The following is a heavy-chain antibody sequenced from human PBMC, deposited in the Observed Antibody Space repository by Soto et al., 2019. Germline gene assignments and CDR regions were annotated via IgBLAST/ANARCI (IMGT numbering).Heavy chain of an antibody. Sequence: PGGSLRLSCAASGFTFSGYGMHWVRQSPGKGLEWVAVIWYDGTNKYYADSVKGRLTISRDNSKNTLYLQMNSLRADDTAVYYCARDILYYDGSSGVPDSWGQGTQVTVSS. V-gene: IGHV3-33*01. CDR3: ARDILYYDGSSGVPDS. CDR1: GFTFSGYG. CDR2: IWYDGTNK. D-gene: IGHD3-22*01. J-gene: IGHJ4*02.